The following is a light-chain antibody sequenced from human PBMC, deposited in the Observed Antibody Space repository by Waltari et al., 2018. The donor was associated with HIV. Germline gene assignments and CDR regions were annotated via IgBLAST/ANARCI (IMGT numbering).Light chain of an antibody. CDR2: NED. Sequence: QSALVQPPSLSVTPGQRVTISCSGSISNIGINPVNWYRRVPGAAPKLLIYNEDQRPSGVPDRFSASKSGTSAYLAISGLQSEDEADYFCSTWDDRLSIPVFGGGTFLTV. J-gene: IGLJ3*02. V-gene: IGLV1-44*01. CDR1: ISNIGINP. CDR3: STWDDRLSIPV.